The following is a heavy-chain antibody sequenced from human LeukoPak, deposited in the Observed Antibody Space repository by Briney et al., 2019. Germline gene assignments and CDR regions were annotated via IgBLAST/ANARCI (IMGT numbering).Heavy chain of an antibody. CDR2: ISWNSGSI. V-gene: IGHV3-9*01. J-gene: IGHJ4*02. Sequence: GRSLRLSCAGSGFIFNNYAMHWVRQPPGKGLEWVSGISWNSGSIDYADSVKGRFTISRGNAKNSLYLQMNSLRVEDTAFYYCAKDNRRHYTSGPNPDSLHWGQGALVTVSS. CDR3: AKDNRRHYTSGPNPDSLH. CDR1: GFIFNNYA. D-gene: IGHD6-19*01.